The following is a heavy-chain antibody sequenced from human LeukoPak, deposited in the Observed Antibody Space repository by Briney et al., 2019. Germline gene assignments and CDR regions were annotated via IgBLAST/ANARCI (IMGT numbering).Heavy chain of an antibody. J-gene: IGHJ4*02. D-gene: IGHD3-16*01. Sequence: GGSLRLSCAASGFTFSIYGMHWVREAPGKGLEWVAFIRYDGNNKYYADSVKGRFTISRDNSKNMLYLEMKRLRPEDTAVYYCAKNGPDYIWGNYLDYWGQGTLVTVSS. CDR2: IRYDGNNK. CDR3: AKNGPDYIWGNYLDY. V-gene: IGHV3-30*02. CDR1: GFTFSIYG.